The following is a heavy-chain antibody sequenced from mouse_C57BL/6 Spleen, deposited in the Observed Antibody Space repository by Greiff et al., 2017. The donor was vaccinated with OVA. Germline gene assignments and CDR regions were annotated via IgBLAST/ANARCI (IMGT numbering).Heavy chain of an antibody. CDR2: IDPSDSET. V-gene: IGHV1-52*01. Sequence: VQLQQPGAELVRPGSSVKLSCKASGYTFTSYWMHWVKQRPIQGLEWIGNIDPSDSETHYNQKFKDKATLTVDKSSSTAYMQLSSLTSEDSAVSYCASGITSVVDYYAMDYWGQGTSVTVSS. J-gene: IGHJ4*01. D-gene: IGHD1-1*01. CDR3: ASGITSVVDYYAMDY. CDR1: GYTFTSYW.